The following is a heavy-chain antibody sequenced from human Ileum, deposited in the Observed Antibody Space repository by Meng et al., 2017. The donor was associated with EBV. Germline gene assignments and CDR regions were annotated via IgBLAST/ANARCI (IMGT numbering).Heavy chain of an antibody. CDR2: ISAYNGNT. CDR1: GYTFTNYG. Sequence: QAQLVKVGGEVKKPGASVKVSCKASGYTFTNYGITWVRHAPGQGLEWMGWISAYNGNTNYAQTLQGRVTMTTDTSTSTAYMELGSLRSDDTAVYYCARVEVGITSGDYWGQGTLVTVSS. V-gene: IGHV1-18*01. J-gene: IGHJ4*02. CDR3: ARVEVGITSGDY. D-gene: IGHD1-26*01.